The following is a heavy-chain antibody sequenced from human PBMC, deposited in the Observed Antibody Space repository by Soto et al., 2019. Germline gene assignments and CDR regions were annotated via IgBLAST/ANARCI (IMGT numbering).Heavy chain of an antibody. J-gene: IGHJ4*02. Sequence: QVQLVQSGAEVKKPGASVRVSCEASGYRFTAYYIHWVRQAPGQGLEWMGRMNLDTGGTTYAQKFQGRVTMTRDTSISTAYMEVSSLKSDDTAMYYCARDGNFAFLGYSFAFDFWGQGTLVIVSS. CDR3: ARDGNFAFLGYSFAFDF. CDR2: MNLDTGGT. D-gene: IGHD5-18*01. V-gene: IGHV1-2*06. CDR1: GYRFTAYY.